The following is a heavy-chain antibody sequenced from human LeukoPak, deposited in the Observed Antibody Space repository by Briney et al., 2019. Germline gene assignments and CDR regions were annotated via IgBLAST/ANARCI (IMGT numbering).Heavy chain of an antibody. J-gene: IGHJ4*02. D-gene: IGHD3-22*01. CDR2: IYSGGNT. CDR1: GVTVSSNC. CDR3: ARRAGDYSHPYDY. V-gene: IGHV3-53*01. Sequence: PGGSLRLSYAASGVTVSSNCMSWVRQAPGRGLEWVSFIYSGGNTYYADSVKGRFTISRDNSKNTVHLQMNSLRAEDTAMYYCARRAGDYSHPYDYWGQGTLVTVPS.